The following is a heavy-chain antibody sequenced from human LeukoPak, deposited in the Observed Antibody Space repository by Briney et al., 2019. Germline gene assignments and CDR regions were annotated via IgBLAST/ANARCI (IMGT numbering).Heavy chain of an antibody. CDR2: IYPGDSDT. CDR3: ARSLEGDSSGYYGYAFDI. J-gene: IGHJ3*02. CDR1: GYSFTSYW. D-gene: IGHD3-22*01. V-gene: IGHV5-51*01. Sequence: KPGESLKISCKGSGYSFTSYWIGWVRQMPGKGLEWMGIIYPGDSDTRYSPSFQGQVTISADKSISTAYLQWSGLKASDTAMYYCARSLEGDSSGYYGYAFDIWGQGTMVTVSS.